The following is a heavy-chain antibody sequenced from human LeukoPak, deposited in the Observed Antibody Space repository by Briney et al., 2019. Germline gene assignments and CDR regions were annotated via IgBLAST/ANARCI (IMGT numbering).Heavy chain of an antibody. V-gene: IGHV3-7*01. CDR1: GFIVSSNY. J-gene: IGHJ4*02. CDR2: IKQDGSEK. Sequence: GGSLRLSCAASGFIVSSNYLSWVRQAPGKGLEWVANIKQDGSEKYYVDSVKGRFTISRDNAKNSLYLQMNSLRAEDTAAYYCARGTYSSGWFDYWGQGTLVTVSS. D-gene: IGHD6-19*01. CDR3: ARGTYSSGWFDY.